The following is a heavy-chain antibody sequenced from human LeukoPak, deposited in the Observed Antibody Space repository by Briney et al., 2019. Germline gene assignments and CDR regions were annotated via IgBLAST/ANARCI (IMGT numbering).Heavy chain of an antibody. D-gene: IGHD5-24*01. V-gene: IGHV3-23*01. CDR2: LSGGGGTT. CDR3: AKDPGDGYNGPDAFDI. J-gene: IGHJ3*02. Sequence: GGSLRLSCAASGFIFSSYAMSWVRQAPGKGLEWVSSLSGGGGTTYYADSVEGRFTISRDNSKNTLYLQMNSLRAEDTAVYYCAKDPGDGYNGPDAFDIWGQGTMVTVSS. CDR1: GFIFSSYA.